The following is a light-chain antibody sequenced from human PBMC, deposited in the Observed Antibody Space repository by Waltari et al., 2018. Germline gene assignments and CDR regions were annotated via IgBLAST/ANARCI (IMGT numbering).Light chain of an antibody. CDR1: SPRTSY. V-gene: IGLV3-19*01. Sequence: SSELTQDPAVSVALGQTVRITCQGSSPRTSYASWYQQKSGQAPILVLFGKNKRPSGIPDRFSGYNSDSTTSLTITGAQAEDEADYHCSSRDSSASHVLFAGGTKVTVL. J-gene: IGLJ2*01. CDR2: GKN. CDR3: SSRDSSASHVL.